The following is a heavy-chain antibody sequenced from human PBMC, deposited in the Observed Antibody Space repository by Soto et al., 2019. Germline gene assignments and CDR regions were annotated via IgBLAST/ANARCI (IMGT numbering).Heavy chain of an antibody. D-gene: IGHD3-10*01. J-gene: IGHJ6*03. CDR3: AKGGHYYGSGSYYKDYYYYYMDV. CDR2: ISGSGGST. V-gene: IGHV3-23*01. Sequence: EVQLLESGGGLVQPGGSLRLSCAASGFTFSSYAMSWVRQAPGKGLEWVSAISGSGGSTYYADSVKGRFTISRDNSKNTLYLQMNSLRAEDTAVNYCAKGGHYYGSGSYYKDYYYYYMDVWGKGTTVTVSS. CDR1: GFTFSSYA.